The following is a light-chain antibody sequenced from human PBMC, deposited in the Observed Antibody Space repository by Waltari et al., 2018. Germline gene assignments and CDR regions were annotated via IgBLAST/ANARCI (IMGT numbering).Light chain of an antibody. CDR1: TLGDKY. J-gene: IGLJ2*01. CDR2: QDN. CDR3: QTWDSSTVL. Sequence: SYELTQPPSVSVSPGQTASITCPGDTLGDKYACWYQQKPGQSPVLVIYQDNKRPSGIPERFSGSNSGNTSTLTISGTQPMDEADYYCQTWDSSTVLFGGGTELTVL. V-gene: IGLV3-1*01.